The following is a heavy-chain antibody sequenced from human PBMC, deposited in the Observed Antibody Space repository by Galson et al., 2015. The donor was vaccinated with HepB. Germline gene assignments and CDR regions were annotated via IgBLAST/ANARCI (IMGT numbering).Heavy chain of an antibody. CDR3: AKDRGRYSSGWCLDY. Sequence: SLRLSCAASGFTFSSYGMHWVRQAPGKGLEWVAVISYDGSNKYYADSVKGRFTISRDNSKDTLYLQMNSLRAEDTAVYYCAKDRGRYSSGWCLDYWGQGTLVTVSS. J-gene: IGHJ4*02. CDR2: ISYDGSNK. CDR1: GFTFSSYG. D-gene: IGHD6-19*01. V-gene: IGHV3-30*18.